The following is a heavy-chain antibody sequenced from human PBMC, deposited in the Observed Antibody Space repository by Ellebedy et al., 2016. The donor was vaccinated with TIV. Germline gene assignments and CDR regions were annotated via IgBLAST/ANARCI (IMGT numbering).Heavy chain of an antibody. CDR1: GFTFSTYG. V-gene: IGHV3-33*01. CDR3: ARDSGAYFQYYFDY. J-gene: IGHJ4*02. CDR2: IWYDGSNK. D-gene: IGHD3-16*01. Sequence: GESLKISCAASGFTFSTYGMHWVRQAPGKGLEWVAVIWYDGSNKYYAASVEGRFTISRDNSKNTLYLHMNSLRAEDTAVYYCARDSGAYFQYYFDYWGQGTLVTVSS.